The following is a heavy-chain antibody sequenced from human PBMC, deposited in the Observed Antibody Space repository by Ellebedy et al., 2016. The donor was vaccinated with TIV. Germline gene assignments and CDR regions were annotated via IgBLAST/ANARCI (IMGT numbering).Heavy chain of an antibody. V-gene: IGHV3-64*04. D-gene: IGHD2-15*01. CDR3: ARDRSAYGMDV. CDR1: GFTFSSYA. J-gene: IGHJ6*02. CDR2: ISSNGGST. Sequence: GESLKISCAASGFTFSSYAMHWVRQAPGKGLEYVSAISSNGGSTYYADSVKGRFTISRDNSKNTLYLQMNSLRAEDTAVYYCARDRSAYGMDVWGQGTTVTVSS.